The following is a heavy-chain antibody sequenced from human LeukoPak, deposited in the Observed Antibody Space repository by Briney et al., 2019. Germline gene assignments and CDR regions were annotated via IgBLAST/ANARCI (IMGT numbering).Heavy chain of an antibody. CDR1: GFIFSSYW. D-gene: IGHD3-10*01. CDR2: INSDGSST. CDR3: ARGRGPYGWFDP. J-gene: IGHJ5*02. Sequence: GGSLRLSCAASGFIFSSYWMHWVRQAPGKGLVWVSRINSDGSSTSYADSVKGRFTISRDNAKNTLYLQMNSLRAEDTAIYYCARGRGPYGWFDPWGQGTLVTVSS. V-gene: IGHV3-74*01.